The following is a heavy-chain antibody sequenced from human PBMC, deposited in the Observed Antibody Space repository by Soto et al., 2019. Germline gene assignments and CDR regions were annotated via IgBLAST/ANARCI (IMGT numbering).Heavy chain of an antibody. Sequence: SGPTLVNPTQTLTLTCTFSGFSLSTSGMCVSWIRQPPGKALEWLALIDSDDDKYYSTSLKTRLTISKDTSKNQVVLTMTNMDPVDTATYYCARSIVVVTAHWFDPWGQGTLVTVSS. CDR2: IDSDDDK. D-gene: IGHD2-21*02. V-gene: IGHV2-70*01. J-gene: IGHJ5*02. CDR1: GFSLSTSGMC. CDR3: ARSIVVVTAHWFDP.